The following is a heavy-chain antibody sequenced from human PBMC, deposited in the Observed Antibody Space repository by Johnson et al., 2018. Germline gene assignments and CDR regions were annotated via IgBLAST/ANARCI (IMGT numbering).Heavy chain of an antibody. CDR1: GFTFSSYS. CDR3: ARVGGKQLLTYSYYYSKDV. D-gene: IGHD6-19*01. CDR2: ISSSSSTI. V-gene: IGHV3-48*01. J-gene: IGHJ6*03. Sequence: VQLVQSGGGLVQPGGSLRLSCAASGFTFSSYSMNWVRQAPGKGLEWVSYISSSSSTIYYADSVKGRFTISRDNANSSLYLQMNSLKAEDTAVYYCARVGGKQLLTYSYYYSKDVWGKGTTVTVSS.